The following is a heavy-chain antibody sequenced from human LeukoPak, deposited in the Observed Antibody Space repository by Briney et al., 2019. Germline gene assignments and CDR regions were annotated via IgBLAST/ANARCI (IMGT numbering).Heavy chain of an antibody. D-gene: IGHD3-10*01. J-gene: IGHJ4*02. V-gene: IGHV3-23*01. CDR1: GFTFSSYA. CDR2: ISGSGGST. CDR3: AKDRPITMVRGVIIFDY. Sequence: GGSLRLSCAASGFTFSSYAMSWVRQAPGKGLEWVSAISGSGGSTYYADSVKGRFTISRDNSKNTLYLQMNSLRAEDTAVYYCAKDRPITMVRGVIIFDYWGQGTLVTVSS.